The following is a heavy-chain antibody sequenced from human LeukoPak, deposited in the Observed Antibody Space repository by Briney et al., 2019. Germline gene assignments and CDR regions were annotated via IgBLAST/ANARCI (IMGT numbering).Heavy chain of an antibody. Sequence: SETLSLTCTVSGGSISSYYWSWIRQPPGKGLEWIGYIYYSGSTNYNPSLKSRVTISVDTSKNQFSLKLSSVTAADTAVYYCARGLWAGNCRRTDCNPNWFDPWGQGTPVTVSS. J-gene: IGHJ5*02. V-gene: IGHV4-59*12. CDR3: ARGLWAGNCRRTDCNPNWFDP. D-gene: IGHD2-21*01. CDR1: GGSISSYY. CDR2: IYYSGST.